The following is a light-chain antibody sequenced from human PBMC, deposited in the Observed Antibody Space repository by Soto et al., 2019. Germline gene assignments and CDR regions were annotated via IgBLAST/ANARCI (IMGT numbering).Light chain of an antibody. Sequence: EIVLTQSPGTLSLSPGERATLSCRASQSVSSNYLAWYQQKPGQAPRPLIYGASSRATGIPDRFSGSGAGTDFTLTISRLEPEEFAVYYCQQYGSAPWTFGQGTKV. J-gene: IGKJ1*01. CDR3: QQYGSAPWT. CDR1: QSVSSNY. CDR2: GAS. V-gene: IGKV3-20*01.